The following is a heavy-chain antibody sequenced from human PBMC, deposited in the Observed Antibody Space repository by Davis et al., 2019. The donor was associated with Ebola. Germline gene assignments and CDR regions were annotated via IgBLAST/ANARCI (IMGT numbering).Heavy chain of an antibody. V-gene: IGHV3-7*01. Sequence: GESLKISCAASGFTFSSYWMSWVRQAPGKGLEWVANIKQDGSEKYYVDSVKGRFTISRDNAKNSLYLQMNSLRAEDTAVYYCTRHKIGNVDIVATSYDYWGQGTLVTVSS. J-gene: IGHJ4*02. CDR3: TRHKIGNVDIVATSYDY. D-gene: IGHD5-12*01. CDR1: GFTFSSYW. CDR2: IKQDGSEK.